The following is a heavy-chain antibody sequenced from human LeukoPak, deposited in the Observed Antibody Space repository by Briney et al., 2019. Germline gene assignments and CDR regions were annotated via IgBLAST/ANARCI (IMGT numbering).Heavy chain of an antibody. CDR3: ARGPPSSGWYTDY. J-gene: IGHJ4*02. Sequence: SQTLSLTCTVSGGSISSGSYYWSWIRQPAGKGLEWIGRIYTSGSTNYNPSLKSRVTISVDTSKNQFSLKLSSVTAADTAVYYCARGPPSSGWYTDYWGQGTLVTVSS. CDR1: GGSISSGSYY. D-gene: IGHD6-19*01. CDR2: IYTSGST. V-gene: IGHV4-61*02.